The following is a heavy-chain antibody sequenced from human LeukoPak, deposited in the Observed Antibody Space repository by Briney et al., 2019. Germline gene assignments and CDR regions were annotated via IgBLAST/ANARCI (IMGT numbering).Heavy chain of an antibody. Sequence: GGSLRLSCAASRFTVSSNYMSWVRQAPGKGLEWVSVIYSGGSTYYADSVKGRFTISRDNSKNTLYLQMNSLRAEDTAVYYCARVIGYSYGYNFDYWGQGTLVTVSS. CDR1: RFTVSSNY. CDR3: ARVIGYSYGYNFDY. J-gene: IGHJ4*02. CDR2: IYSGGST. D-gene: IGHD5-18*01. V-gene: IGHV3-53*01.